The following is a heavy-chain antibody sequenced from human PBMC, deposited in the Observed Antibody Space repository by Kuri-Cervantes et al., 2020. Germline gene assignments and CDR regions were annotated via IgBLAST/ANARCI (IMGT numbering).Heavy chain of an antibody. Sequence: ASVKVSCKASGYTFTGYYMIWVRQAPGQGLEWMGWISAYNGNTNYAQKLQGRVTMTTDTSTSTAYMELRSLRSDDTAVYYCARDHRGSSTRRSGMDVWGQGTTVTVSS. J-gene: IGHJ6*02. D-gene: IGHD2-2*01. CDR2: ISAYNGNT. V-gene: IGHV1-18*04. CDR1: GYTFTGYY. CDR3: ARDHRGSSTRRSGMDV.